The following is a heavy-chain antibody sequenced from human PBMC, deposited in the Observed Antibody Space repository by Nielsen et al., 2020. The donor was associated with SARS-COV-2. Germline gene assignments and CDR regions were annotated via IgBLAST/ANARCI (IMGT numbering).Heavy chain of an antibody. Sequence: WVRQAPGQGLEWMGGIIPIFGTANYAQKFQGRATITADESTSTAYMELSSLRSEDTAVYYCAKRSTRKSTVTTNYYYGMDVWGQGTTVTVSS. CDR2: IIPIFGTA. D-gene: IGHD4-17*01. V-gene: IGHV1-69*01. J-gene: IGHJ6*02. CDR3: AKRSTRKSTVTTNYYYGMDV.